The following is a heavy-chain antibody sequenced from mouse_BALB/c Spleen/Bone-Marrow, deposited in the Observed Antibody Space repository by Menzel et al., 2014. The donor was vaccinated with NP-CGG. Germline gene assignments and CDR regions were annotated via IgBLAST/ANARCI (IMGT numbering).Heavy chain of an antibody. CDR1: GFSLTDCG. J-gene: IGHJ3*01. CDR3: ARIYFDFDGFAY. CDR2: IWGGGST. Sequence: VKLVESGPGLMAPSQSLSITCTVSGFSLTDCGVSWIRQPPGKGLEWLGVIWGGGSTYYNSALKSRLSISKDNSKSQVFLKMNSLQTDDTAMYYCARIYFDFDGFAYWGQGTLVTVSA. V-gene: IGHV2-6-5*01. D-gene: IGHD2-4*01.